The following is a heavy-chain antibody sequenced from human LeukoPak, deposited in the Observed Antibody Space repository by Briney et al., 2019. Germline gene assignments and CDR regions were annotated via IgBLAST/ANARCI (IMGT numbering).Heavy chain of an antibody. CDR1: GFTFSSYS. CDR2: ISSSSSYI. Sequence: GGSLRLSCAASGFTFSSYSMNWVRQAPGKGLEWVSSISSSSSYIYYADSVKGRFTISRDNSKNTLYLQMNSLRAEDTAVYYCAKDGDCDYVWGSYRLNYYMDVWGKGTTVTISS. J-gene: IGHJ6*03. V-gene: IGHV3-21*01. D-gene: IGHD3-16*02. CDR3: AKDGDCDYVWGSYRLNYYMDV.